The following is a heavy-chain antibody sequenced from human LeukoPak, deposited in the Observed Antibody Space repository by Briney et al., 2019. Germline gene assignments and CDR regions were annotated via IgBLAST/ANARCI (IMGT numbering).Heavy chain of an antibody. CDR2: IYYSGNT. Sequence: PSETLSLTCTVSGGSIGSSSYYWGWIRQPPGKGLEWIGSIYYSGNTYCNPSLKSRVTISVDTSKNQFSLKLSSVTAADTAAYYCARLGKTTVTTSRAFDIWGQGTMVIVSS. CDR1: GGSIGSSSYY. D-gene: IGHD4-17*01. J-gene: IGHJ3*02. CDR3: ARLGKTTVTTSRAFDI. V-gene: IGHV4-39*01.